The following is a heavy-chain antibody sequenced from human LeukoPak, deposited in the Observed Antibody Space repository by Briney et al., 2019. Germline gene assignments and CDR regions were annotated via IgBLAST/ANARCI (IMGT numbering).Heavy chain of an antibody. CDR3: ERSPTGGSPFFDN. CDR2: IYYSGGT. J-gene: IGHJ4*02. CDR1: GGSISTYY. Sequence: SETLSLTCTVSGGSISTYYWSWIRQPPGKGLEWIGYIYYSGGTNYNPSLKSRLTISVDTSKNQFSLRLSSVTAADTAVYYCERSPTGGSPFFDNWGQGTLVTVSS. V-gene: IGHV4-59*01. D-gene: IGHD2-15*01.